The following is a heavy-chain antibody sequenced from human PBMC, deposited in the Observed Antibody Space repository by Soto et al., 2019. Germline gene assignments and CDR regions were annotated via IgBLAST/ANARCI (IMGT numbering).Heavy chain of an antibody. J-gene: IGHJ4*02. Sequence: QVQLVESGGGVVQPGRSLRLSCAASGFTFSSYAVHWVRQAPGKGLEWVAVISYDGSNKYYADSVKGRFTISRDNSKNTLYLQMNSLRAEDTAVYYCARDILAYWGQGTLVTVSS. V-gene: IGHV3-30-3*01. CDR1: GFTFSSYA. CDR2: ISYDGSNK. CDR3: ARDILAY.